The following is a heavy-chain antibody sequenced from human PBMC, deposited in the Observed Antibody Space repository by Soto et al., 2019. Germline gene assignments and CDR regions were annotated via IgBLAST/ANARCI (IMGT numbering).Heavy chain of an antibody. CDR3: ARRSGYCSGGSCYVAFDI. V-gene: IGHV4-59*08. D-gene: IGHD2-15*01. J-gene: IGHJ3*02. Sequence: QVQLQESGPGLVKPSETLSLTCTVSGDSMSSYFWSWIRQPPGKGLEWIGYFHYSGSTNYNPSLKSRVTISVDTSKNQCSLIVSSVTDADTAVYYCARRSGYCSGGSCYVAFDIWGQGTVVTVSS. CDR1: GDSMSSYF. CDR2: FHYSGST.